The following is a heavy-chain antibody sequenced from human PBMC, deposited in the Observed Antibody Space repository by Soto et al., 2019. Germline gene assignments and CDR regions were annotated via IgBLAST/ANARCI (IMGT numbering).Heavy chain of an antibody. V-gene: IGHV3-48*03. J-gene: IGHJ4*02. D-gene: IGHD1-26*01. CDR1: GFTFSSHE. Sequence: GGSLRLSCAASGFTFSSHEMAWVRQAPGKGLEWVSYISNSGNTIKYADSVKGRFTISRDNAKDSLYLQMNSLRAEDTAVYYCAGGVMYSGSYQDWGQGTLVTVSS. CDR3: AGGVMYSGSYQD. CDR2: ISNSGNTI.